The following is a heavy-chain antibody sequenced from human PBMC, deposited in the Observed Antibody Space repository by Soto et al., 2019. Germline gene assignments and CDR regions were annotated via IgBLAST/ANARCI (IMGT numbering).Heavy chain of an antibody. J-gene: IGHJ3*02. CDR2: IYSGGST. Sequence: GGSLRLSCAASGFTVSSNYMSWVRQAPGKGLEWVSVIYSGGSTYYADSVKGRFTISRHNSKNTLYLQMNSLRAGDTAVYYCAREGEGAFDIWGQGTMVTVSS. CDR3: AREGEGAFDI. D-gene: IGHD3-16*01. CDR1: GFTVSSNY. V-gene: IGHV3-53*04.